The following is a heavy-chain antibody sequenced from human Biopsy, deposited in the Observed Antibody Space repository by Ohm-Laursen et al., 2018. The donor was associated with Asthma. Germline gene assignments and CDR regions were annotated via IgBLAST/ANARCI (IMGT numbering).Heavy chain of an antibody. J-gene: IGHJ1*01. V-gene: IGHV3-7*01. D-gene: IGHD3-3*02. Sequence: SLRLSCTASGFTFGDYCMSWVRQVPGRGLEWVANIKHDGSENNHVDSLKGRFTISRDNAKNSLYLQMNSLGAEDTAVYYCARTFHFWSPYHAEHYQLWGQGTLVTVSS. CDR3: ARTFHFWSPYHAEHYQL. CDR2: IKHDGSEN. CDR1: GFTFGDYC.